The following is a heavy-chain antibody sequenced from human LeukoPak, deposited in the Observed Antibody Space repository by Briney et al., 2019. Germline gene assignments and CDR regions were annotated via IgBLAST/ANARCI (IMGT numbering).Heavy chain of an antibody. V-gene: IGHV3-30-3*01. CDR2: ISHDGNTG. Sequence: GGSLRLSCAASKFMFSAYNMHWVRQAPGKGLEWLAIISHDGNTGHYADSVKGRFTISRDNSKDTVDLQMNSLRADDTAVYYCARDFNWAFDYWGQGTLVTVSS. CDR3: ARDFNWAFDY. CDR1: KFMFSAYN. J-gene: IGHJ4*02. D-gene: IGHD3-16*01.